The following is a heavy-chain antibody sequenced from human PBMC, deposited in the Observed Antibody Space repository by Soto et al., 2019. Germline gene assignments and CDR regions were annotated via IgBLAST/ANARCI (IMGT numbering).Heavy chain of an antibody. CDR3: AKDFLEWLLRHRGDFGY. J-gene: IGHJ4*02. CDR1: GFTFSSYG. CDR2: ISYAGSNK. V-gene: IGHV3-30*18. Sequence: QVQLVESGGGVVQPERSLRLSCAASGFTFSSYGMHWVRQAPGKGLEWVAVISYAGSNKYYADSVEGRFTISRDNSKNSLYVQMNSLRAEDTAVYYCAKDFLEWLLRHRGDFGYWGQGNLVTVSS. D-gene: IGHD3-3*01.